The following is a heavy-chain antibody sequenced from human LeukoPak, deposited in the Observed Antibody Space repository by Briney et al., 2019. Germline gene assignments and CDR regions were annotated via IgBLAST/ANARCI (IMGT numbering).Heavy chain of an antibody. V-gene: IGHV3-23*01. CDR3: AKGGEVSSYYKRLKLYFDY. J-gene: IGHJ4*02. CDR2: ISGSGGST. D-gene: IGHD2-15*01. CDR1: GFTFSNSA. Sequence: GGSLRLSCAASGFTFSNSALSWVRQAPGKGLEWVSDISGSGGSTYYADSVKGRFTISRDNSKNTLYLQMNSLRAEDTAVYFCAKGGEVSSYYKRLKLYFDYWGQGTLVTVSS.